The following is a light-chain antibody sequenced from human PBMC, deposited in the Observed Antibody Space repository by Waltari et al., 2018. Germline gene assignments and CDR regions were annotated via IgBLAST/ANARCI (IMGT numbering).Light chain of an antibody. CDR2: QVE. Sequence: HSVLTQPPSVSAAPGQRVTISCSGSSSNIGNNAVNWYQQLPGKAPKLLSFQVERRTSGVSDRFSGSKSGTSASLAISGLQSEDEADYYCAAWDDSLSGHVVFGGGTKLTVL. J-gene: IGLJ2*01. V-gene: IGLV1-36*01. CDR3: AAWDDSLSGHVV. CDR1: SSNIGNNA.